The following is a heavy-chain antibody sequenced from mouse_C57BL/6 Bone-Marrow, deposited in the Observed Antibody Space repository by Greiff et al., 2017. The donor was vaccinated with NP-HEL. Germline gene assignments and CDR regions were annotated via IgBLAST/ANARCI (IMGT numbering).Heavy chain of an antibody. CDR2: ISSGGDYI. V-gene: IGHV5-9-1*02. CDR3: TRECDGYFFDD. Sequence: EVKVVESGEGLVKPGGSLKLSCAASGFTFSSYAMSWVRQTPEKRLEWVAYISSGGDYIYYADTVKGRFPISRDNARNTLYLQMSSLKSEDTAMYYCTRECDGYFFDDWGQGTTLTVSS. D-gene: IGHD2-3*01. J-gene: IGHJ2*01. CDR1: GFTFSSYA.